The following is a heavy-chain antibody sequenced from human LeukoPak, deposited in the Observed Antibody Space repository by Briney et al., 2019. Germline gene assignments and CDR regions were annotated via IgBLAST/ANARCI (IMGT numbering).Heavy chain of an antibody. CDR2: ISSGGSTI. D-gene: IGHD5-12*01. J-gene: IGHJ4*02. V-gene: IGHV3-11*01. CDR3: VRGFVATSEFDY. CDR1: GFIFSDYY. Sequence: GGSLRLSCAASGFIFSDYYMSWIRQAPGKGLEWLSYISSGGSTIHYADSVRGRFSVSRDNAKNTLSLQMNSLRAEDTAVYYCVRGFVATSEFDYWGQGTLVTVSS.